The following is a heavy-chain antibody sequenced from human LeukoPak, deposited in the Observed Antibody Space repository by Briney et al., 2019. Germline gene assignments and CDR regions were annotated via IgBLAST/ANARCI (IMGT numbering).Heavy chain of an antibody. CDR3: ARGNRLYSSSRSSLPFDI. CDR2: TNPISGYT. CDR1: GYIITDDD. V-gene: IGHV1-8*01. D-gene: IGHD6-13*01. J-gene: IGHJ3*02. Sequence: ASVKVSCKXSGYIITDDDINWVRQATGQGLEWMGWTNPISGYTGSAQKFQGRVTMTRDTSISTAYLELSSLRSDDTAVYYCARGNRLYSSSRSSLPFDIWGQGTMVTVSS.